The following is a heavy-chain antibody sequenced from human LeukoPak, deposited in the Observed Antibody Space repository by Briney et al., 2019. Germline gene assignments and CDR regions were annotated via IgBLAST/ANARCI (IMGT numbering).Heavy chain of an antibody. D-gene: IGHD3-10*01. Sequence: SETLSLTCAVYGGSFSGYYWSWIRQPPGKGLEWIGEINHSGSTNYNPSLKSRVTISVDTSKNQFSLKLSSVTAADTAVYYCARRLLFGANYFDYWGQGTLVTVSS. CDR2: INHSGST. CDR3: ARRLLFGANYFDY. V-gene: IGHV4-34*01. CDR1: GGSFSGYY. J-gene: IGHJ4*02.